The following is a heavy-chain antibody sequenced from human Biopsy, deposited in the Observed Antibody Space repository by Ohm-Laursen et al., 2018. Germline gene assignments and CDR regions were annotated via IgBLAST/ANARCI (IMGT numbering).Heavy chain of an antibody. V-gene: IGHV4-34*01. D-gene: IGHD3-22*01. CDR2: INHSGRT. Sequence: GTLSLTCAVYGESFNGYYWSWIRQTPGKELEWIGEINHSGRTNYNPSLKSRVTISVDTSKNQFSLKVRSVTAADTAVYYCVRGVDYYDPYHYYALDVWGQGTTVIVSS. J-gene: IGHJ6*02. CDR1: GESFNGYY. CDR3: VRGVDYYDPYHYYALDV.